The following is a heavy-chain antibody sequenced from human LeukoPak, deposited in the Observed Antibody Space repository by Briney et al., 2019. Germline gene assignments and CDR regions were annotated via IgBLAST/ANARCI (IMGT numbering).Heavy chain of an antibody. CDR2: IKQDGSEK. Sequence: RGSLRLSCAASGFTFSDHYLDWVRQAPGKGLEWVANIKQDGSEKYYVDSVKGRFTISRDNAKNSLYLQMNSLRAEDTAVYYCAKGGRTGGSITMLRGVRNYHYYMDVWGKGTTVTISS. CDR3: AKGGRTGGSITMLRGVRNYHYYMDV. J-gene: IGHJ6*03. D-gene: IGHD3-10*01. V-gene: IGHV3-7*03. CDR1: GFTFSDHY.